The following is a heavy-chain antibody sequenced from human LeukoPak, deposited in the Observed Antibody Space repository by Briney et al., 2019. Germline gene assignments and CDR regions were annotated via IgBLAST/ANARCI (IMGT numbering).Heavy chain of an antibody. Sequence: PSESLSLTCAVYGGSFSGYYWSWIRQPPGKGLEWIGYIYYSGSTNYNPSLKSRVTISVDTSKNQFSLKLSSVTAADTAVYYCARLRSGSYYYGMDVWGQGTTVTVSS. CDR1: GGSFSGYY. V-gene: IGHV4-59*08. D-gene: IGHD1-26*01. J-gene: IGHJ6*02. CDR3: ARLRSGSYYYGMDV. CDR2: IYYSGST.